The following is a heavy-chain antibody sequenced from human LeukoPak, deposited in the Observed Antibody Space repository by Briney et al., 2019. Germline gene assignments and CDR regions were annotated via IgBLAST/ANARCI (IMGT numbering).Heavy chain of an antibody. V-gene: IGHV4-39*01. J-gene: IGHJ6*02. Sequence: SETLSLTCTVSGVSISRNNYYWGWIRQPPGKGLEWIGSIYYSGSTYYNPSLKSRVTISVDTSKNQFPLKLSSVTAADTTVYYCNYFGMDVWGQGTTVTVSS. CDR2: IYYSGST. CDR1: GVSISRNNYY. CDR3: NYFGMDV.